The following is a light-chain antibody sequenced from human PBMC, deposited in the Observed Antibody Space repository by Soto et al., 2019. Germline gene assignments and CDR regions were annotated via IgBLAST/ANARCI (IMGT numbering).Light chain of an antibody. CDR1: QSVSSN. V-gene: IGKV3-15*01. CDR2: GAS. Sequence: TVMTQSPATLSVSPGERATLSCRASQSVSSNLAWYQQKPGQAPRLLIYGASTRATGIPARFSGSGSGTEFTLTISSLQSEDSAVYYCQQYSIWRTLGQGTKVDIK. J-gene: IGKJ1*01. CDR3: QQYSIWRT.